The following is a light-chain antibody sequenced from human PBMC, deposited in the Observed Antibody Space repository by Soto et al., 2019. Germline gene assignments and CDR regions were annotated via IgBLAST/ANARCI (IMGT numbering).Light chain of an antibody. J-gene: IGLJ2*01. CDR3: SSYTSSTTLGVL. CDR1: GSDAGGYNY. CDR2: EVS. Sequence: QSALTQPASVSGSPGQSITISCTGTGSDAGGYNYVSWYQQHPGKAPKLMLYEVSNRPSGVSNRFSGSKSGNTASLTISGLQAEDEAAYYCSSYTSSTTLGVLFGGGTQLTVL. V-gene: IGLV2-14*01.